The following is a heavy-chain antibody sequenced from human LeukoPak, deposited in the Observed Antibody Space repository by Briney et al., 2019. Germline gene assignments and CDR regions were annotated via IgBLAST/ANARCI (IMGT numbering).Heavy chain of an antibody. CDR3: ARDSGADWSAFDI. V-gene: IGHV1-2*02. CDR2: INPNSGGT. CDR1: GYTFTGYY. J-gene: IGHJ3*02. D-gene: IGHD3-10*01. Sequence: GASVKVSCKASGYTFTGYYMHWVRQAPGQGLEWMGWINPNSGGTNYAQKFQGRVTMTRDTSISTAYMELSRLRSDDTAVYYCARDSGADWSAFDIWGQGTMVTVSS.